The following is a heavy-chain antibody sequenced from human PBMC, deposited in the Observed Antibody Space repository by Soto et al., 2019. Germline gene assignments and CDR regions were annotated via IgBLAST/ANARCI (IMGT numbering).Heavy chain of an antibody. CDR1: GFNFNDYH. CDR3: ARVAY. J-gene: IGHJ4*02. Sequence: TGGSLRLSCEVSGFNFNDYHMSWVRQVPGKGLEWVASISSGSSDTWYADSVKGRFIISRDNAQNPLFLQMNTLRPEDTAMYYCARVAYWGPGTQVTVSS. V-gene: IGHV3-21*01. CDR2: ISSGSSDT.